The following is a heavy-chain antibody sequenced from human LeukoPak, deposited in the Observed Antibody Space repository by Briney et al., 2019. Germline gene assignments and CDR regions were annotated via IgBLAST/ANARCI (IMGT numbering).Heavy chain of an antibody. D-gene: IGHD2-15*01. J-gene: IGHJ4*02. CDR3: ARDMVD. CDR2: ISYDGSNK. V-gene: IGHV3-30*03. CDR1: GFTFSRYG. Sequence: GGSLRLSCAASGFTFSRYGMHWVRQAPGKGLEWVAVISYDGSNKYYADSVKGRFTISRDNSKNTLYLQMNSLRAEDTAVYYCARDMVDWGQGTLVTVSS.